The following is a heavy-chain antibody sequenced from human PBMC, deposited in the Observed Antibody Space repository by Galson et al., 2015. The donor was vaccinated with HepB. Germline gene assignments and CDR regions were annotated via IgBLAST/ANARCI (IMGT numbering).Heavy chain of an antibody. Sequence: SETLSLTCTVSGASISNYYWTWIRQSPGKGLEWIGYIYHTGSTNYNPSLRSRVTISIDTSKNQFSLGLSSVTAADTAVYYCAGEDYYYGLHVWGQGVTVTVSS. V-gene: IGHV4-59*01. CDR2: IYHTGST. J-gene: IGHJ6*02. CDR1: GASISNYY. CDR3: AGEDYYYGLHV.